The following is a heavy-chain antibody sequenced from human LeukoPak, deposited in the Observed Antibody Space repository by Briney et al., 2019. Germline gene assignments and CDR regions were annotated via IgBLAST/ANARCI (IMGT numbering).Heavy chain of an antibody. Sequence: SETLSPTCTVSGGSINSYHGSWIRQPPGKGLEWIGYIYYSVSTNYNLSLKSRLTISVDTSKTQFSLKLSSVTAADTAVYYCARHIYSSWDRAFDIWGQGTMVTVSS. V-gene: IGHV4-59*08. J-gene: IGHJ3*02. D-gene: IGHD6-13*01. CDR1: GGSINSYH. CDR2: IYYSVST. CDR3: ARHIYSSWDRAFDI.